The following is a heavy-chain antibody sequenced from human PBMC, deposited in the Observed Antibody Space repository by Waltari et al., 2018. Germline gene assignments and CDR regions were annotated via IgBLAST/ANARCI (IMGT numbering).Heavy chain of an antibody. V-gene: IGHV3-74*01. CDR1: GFTFSDYW. CDR3: ARVEPADYIGTDY. CDR2: ITNDGPRA. J-gene: IGHJ4*02. D-gene: IGHD1-1*01. Sequence: EVRLVESGGGSVQPGGSLRLSCEVSGFTFSDYWMHWVRQSPGKGLMLFARITNDGPRARYADSVHGRFTVSRDNTKNTLYLQMHSLTAEDTAVYFCARVEPADYIGTDYWGPGTLVTVSS.